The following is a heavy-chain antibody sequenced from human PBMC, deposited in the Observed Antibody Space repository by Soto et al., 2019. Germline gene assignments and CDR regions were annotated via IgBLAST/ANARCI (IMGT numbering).Heavy chain of an antibody. CDR3: AAGYGSGTHDWFDP. Sequence: GSLRLSCAASGFTFSRYWMHWVRQAPGKGLVWVSCINSDGSSTSYADSVKGRVTITRDMSTSTAYMELSSLRSEDTAVYYCAAGYGSGTHDWFDPWGQGTLVTVPS. V-gene: IGHV3-74*01. J-gene: IGHJ5*02. D-gene: IGHD3-10*01. CDR2: INSDGSST. CDR1: GFTFSRYW.